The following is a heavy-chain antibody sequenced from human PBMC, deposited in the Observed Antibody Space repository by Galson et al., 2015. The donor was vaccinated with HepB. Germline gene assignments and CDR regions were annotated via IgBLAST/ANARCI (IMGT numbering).Heavy chain of an antibody. CDR1: GGSISSNNFY. CDR2: IFYSGST. J-gene: IGHJ3*02. D-gene: IGHD6-19*01. V-gene: IGHV4-39*07. CDR3: ARALGSVAGDDGFDI. Sequence: ETLSLTCTVSGGSISSNNFYWGWIRQPPGKGPEWIGCIFYSGSTYYNPSLKSRLSLSVDTSKNEFSMRLTSVTAADTAVYYCARALGSVAGDDGFDIWGQGTKVTVSS.